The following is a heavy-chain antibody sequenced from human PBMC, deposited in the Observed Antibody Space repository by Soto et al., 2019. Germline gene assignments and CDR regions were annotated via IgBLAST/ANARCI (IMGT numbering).Heavy chain of an antibody. J-gene: IGHJ4*02. CDR1: GYTFTSYD. CDR2: MKPNSGNT. CDR3: AREGIQLWLISY. D-gene: IGHD5-18*01. Sequence: QVQLVQSGAEVKKPGASVKVSCKASGYTFTSYDINWVRQATGQGLEWMGWMKPNSGNTGYEQKFQGRVTMTRNTAISTAYMQLSSLRSEDTAVYYCAREGIQLWLISYWGQGTLVTVSS. V-gene: IGHV1-8*01.